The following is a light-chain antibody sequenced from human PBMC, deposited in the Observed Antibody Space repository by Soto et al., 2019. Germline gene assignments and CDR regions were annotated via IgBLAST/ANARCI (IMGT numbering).Light chain of an antibody. Sequence: DIQMTQSPSSLSASVGDRVTITCRASQSISSYLNWYQQKPGKAPNLLIYAASSLQSGVPSKFSGSGSGTDFTLTISSLQPEDFATYYCQRSDSSPSTFGPGTKVDLK. CDR2: AAS. CDR3: QRSDSSPST. V-gene: IGKV1-39*01. J-gene: IGKJ3*01. CDR1: QSISSY.